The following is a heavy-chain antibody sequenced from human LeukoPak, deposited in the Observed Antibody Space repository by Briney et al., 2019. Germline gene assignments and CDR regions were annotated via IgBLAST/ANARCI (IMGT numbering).Heavy chain of an antibody. CDR1: GGTFSSYA. V-gene: IGHV1-69*04. J-gene: IGHJ4*02. Sequence: SVKVSCKASGGTFSSYAISWVRQAPGQGLEWTGRIIPIFGIANYAQKFQGRVTITAGKSTSTAYMELSSLRSEDPAVYYCVRDNTLEGPQTFDWGGQETLLTVP. CDR2: IIPIFGIA. D-gene: IGHD3-3*01. CDR3: VRDNTLEGPQTFDW.